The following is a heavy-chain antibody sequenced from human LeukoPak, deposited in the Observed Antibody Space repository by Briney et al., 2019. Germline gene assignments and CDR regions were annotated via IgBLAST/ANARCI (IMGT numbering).Heavy chain of an antibody. J-gene: IGHJ3*02. CDR3: XXXXXXXXXYGLSSAFDI. V-gene: IGHV3-9*01. CDR1: GFTFDDYA. Sequence: PGRSLRLSCAASGFTFDDYAMHWVRQAPGKGLEWVSGISWNSGNIAYADSVKGRFTISRDNAKNSLYLQMNSLRGEDTALYYCXXXXXXXXXYGLSSAFDIWGQGTMVTVSS. CDR2: ISWNSGNI. D-gene: IGHD3-10*02.